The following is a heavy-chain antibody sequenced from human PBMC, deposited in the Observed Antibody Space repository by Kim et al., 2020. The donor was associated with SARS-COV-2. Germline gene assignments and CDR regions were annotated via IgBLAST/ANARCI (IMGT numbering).Heavy chain of an antibody. D-gene: IGHD5-12*01. V-gene: IGHV3-21*01. CDR1: GFTFSSHS. Sequence: GGSLRLSCAASGFTFSSHSMNWVRQAPGKGLEWVSSISTSSSYIYYADSVKGRFTISRDNAKNSLYLQMNSLRAEDTAVYYCARDVGSGYARYAFDIWGQGTMVTVSS. CDR3: ARDVGSGYARYAFDI. J-gene: IGHJ3*02. CDR2: ISTSSSYI.